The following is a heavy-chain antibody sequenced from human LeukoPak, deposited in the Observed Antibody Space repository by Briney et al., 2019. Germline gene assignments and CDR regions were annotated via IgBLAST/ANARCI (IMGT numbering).Heavy chain of an antibody. V-gene: IGHV5-51*01. D-gene: IGHD5-24*01. CDR2: IYPSDSDT. CDR3: ARRGRDGYFSLDY. J-gene: IGHJ4*02. CDR1: GYSFSSYW. Sequence: GESLKISCKASGYSFSSYWIGWVRQMPGKALEWMGIIYPSDSDTKYSPPFGGQVAISVDKSTSTAYVEWSSLKASDTAMYYCARRGRDGYFSLDYWGQGTLVTVSS.